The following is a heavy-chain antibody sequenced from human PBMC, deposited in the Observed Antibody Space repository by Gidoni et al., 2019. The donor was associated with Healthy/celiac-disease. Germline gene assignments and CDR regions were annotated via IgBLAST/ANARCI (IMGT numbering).Heavy chain of an antibody. CDR1: GYTFTSYG. CDR3: ARQHSYGYSDY. Sequence: QVQLVQSGAEVKKPGASVTVSCKASGYTFTSYGISCVRKAPGQGLEWMGWISAYNGNTNYAQKLQGRVTRTTDTSTSTAYMELRSLRADDTAVYYCARQHSYGYSDYWGQGTLVTVSS. J-gene: IGHJ4*02. CDR2: ISAYNGNT. V-gene: IGHV1-18*01. D-gene: IGHD5-18*01.